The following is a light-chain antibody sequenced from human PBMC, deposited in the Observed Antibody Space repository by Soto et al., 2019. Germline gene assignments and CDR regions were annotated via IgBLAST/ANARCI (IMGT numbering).Light chain of an antibody. J-gene: IGLJ2*01. Sequence: QPVLTQSPSASASLGASVKLTCTVSSGHSSYAIAWHQQQPEKGPRFLMKLNSDGSHFKGDGIPDRFSGSSSGAERYLTISSLQSDDEADYYCQTWGTGMVFGGGTQLTVL. CDR3: QTWGTGMV. CDR2: LNSDGSH. V-gene: IGLV4-69*01. CDR1: SGHSSYA.